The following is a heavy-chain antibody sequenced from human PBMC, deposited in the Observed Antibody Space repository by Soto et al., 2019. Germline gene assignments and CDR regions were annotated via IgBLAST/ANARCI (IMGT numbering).Heavy chain of an antibody. CDR3: AARHFWRGPWTDTRLDY. CDR1: GDSNNSSNW. V-gene: IGHV4-4*02. J-gene: IGHJ4*02. CDR2: ISHSWSP. D-gene: IGHD3-3*02. Sequence: SETLSLSRAVSGDSNNSSNWWNLVRQPPGKGLGWFCKISHSWSPNYNPSLPSRVTISVHNAKNHFSLKLTSVTAADTAVYYCAARHFWRGPWTDTRLDYWGQGTLVTVSS.